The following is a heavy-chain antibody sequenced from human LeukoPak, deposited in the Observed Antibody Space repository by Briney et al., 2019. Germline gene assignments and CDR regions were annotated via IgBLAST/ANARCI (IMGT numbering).Heavy chain of an antibody. J-gene: IGHJ5*02. CDR3: AGDRRENWFDP. D-gene: IGHD1-26*01. CDR2: IYGGGAT. Sequence: PGGSPRLSRAASGFIVGNNYVTWVRQAPGKGLEWVSSIYGGGATYYADSVRGRFTVSRDNAKNTVYLQMDSLRGEDTAVYYCAGDRRENWFDPWGQGTLVSVSS. CDR1: GFIVGNNY. V-gene: IGHV3-53*01.